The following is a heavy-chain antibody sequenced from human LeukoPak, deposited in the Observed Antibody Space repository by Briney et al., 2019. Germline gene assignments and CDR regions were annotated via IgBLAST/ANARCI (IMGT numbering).Heavy chain of an antibody. D-gene: IGHD1-26*01. Sequence: PSETLSLTCAVSGGSISSGGYSWSWIRQPPGKGLEWIGYIYHSGSTYYIPSLKSRVTISVDRSKNQFSLKLSSVTAADTAVYYCARRGVGASNWFDPWGQGTLVTVSS. CDR1: GGSISSGGYS. CDR2: IYHSGST. V-gene: IGHV4-30-2*01. J-gene: IGHJ5*02. CDR3: ARRGVGASNWFDP.